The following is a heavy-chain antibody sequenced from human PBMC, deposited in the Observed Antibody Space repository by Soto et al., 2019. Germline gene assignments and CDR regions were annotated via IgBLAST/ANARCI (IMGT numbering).Heavy chain of an antibody. CDR3: AREYGDLSGHFDY. CDR1: GGSISTYY. D-gene: IGHD4-17*01. V-gene: IGHV4-59*01. Sequence: QVQLQESGPGLVKPSETLSLTCTVSGGSISTYYWSWIRQPPGKGLEWIGYIFYSGSTNYNPSLKSRVTISIDTSKNQFSVRLSSVTAADTAVYYCAREYGDLSGHFDYWGQGTLVTVSS. CDR2: IFYSGST. J-gene: IGHJ4*02.